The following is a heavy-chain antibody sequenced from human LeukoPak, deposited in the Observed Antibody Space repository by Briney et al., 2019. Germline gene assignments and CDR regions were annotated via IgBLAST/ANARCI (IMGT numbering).Heavy chain of an antibody. CDR3: ARESDRHHDLWSGYLALDY. D-gene: IGHD3-3*01. Sequence: GGSLRLSCAASGFTFSSYSMNWVRQAPGKGLEWVSSISSSSSYIYYADSVKGRFTISRDNAKNSLYLQMNSLRAEDTAVYYCARESDRHHDLWSGYLALDYWGQGTRVTVSS. CDR2: ISSSSSYI. V-gene: IGHV3-21*01. J-gene: IGHJ4*02. CDR1: GFTFSSYS.